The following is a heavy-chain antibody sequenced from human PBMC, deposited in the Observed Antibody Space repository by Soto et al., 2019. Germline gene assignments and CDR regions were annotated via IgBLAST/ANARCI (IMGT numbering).Heavy chain of an antibody. CDR2: INAGYGNT. CDR3: ARDTGDGTFDF. J-gene: IGHJ4*02. V-gene: IGHV1-3*01. Sequence: ASVKVCCKASGYTFSSYAMHWVRQAPGRRLEWMGWINAGYGNTKSSQKFQDRVTISRDTSASTAYMELTSLRSEDTAVYYCARDTGDGTFDFWGRGTLVTVS. CDR1: GYTFSSYA. D-gene: IGHD7-27*01.